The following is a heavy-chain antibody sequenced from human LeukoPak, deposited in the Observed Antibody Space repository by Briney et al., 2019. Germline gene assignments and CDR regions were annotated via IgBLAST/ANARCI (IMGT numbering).Heavy chain of an antibody. D-gene: IGHD4-11*01. CDR1: GFTFSGSA. J-gene: IGHJ4*02. Sequence: GGSLRLSCAASGFTFSGSAMHWVRQASGKGLEWVGRIRSKANSYATAYAASVKGRFTISRDDSKNTAYLQMNSLKTEDTAVYYCIRHVNYNEPWFNWGQGTLVTVSP. CDR2: IRSKANSYAT. V-gene: IGHV3-73*01. CDR3: IRHVNYNEPWFN.